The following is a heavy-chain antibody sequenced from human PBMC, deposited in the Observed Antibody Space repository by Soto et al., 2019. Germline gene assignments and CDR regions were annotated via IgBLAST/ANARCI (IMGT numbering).Heavy chain of an antibody. V-gene: IGHV1-18*01. D-gene: IGHD3-3*02. Sequence: ASVKVSCKAFGYTFTSYAMHWVRQAPGPGLEWMGWISPYSGNTKYAQKLQGRVTMTTDTSTSTAYMELRSLRSDDTAIYYCVRELAAPDYRGQGTLVTVSS. CDR2: ISPYSGNT. CDR1: GYTFTSYA. J-gene: IGHJ4*02. CDR3: VRELAAPDY.